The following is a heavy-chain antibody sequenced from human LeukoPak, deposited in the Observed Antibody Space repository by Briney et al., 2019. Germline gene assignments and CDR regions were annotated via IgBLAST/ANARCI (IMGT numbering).Heavy chain of an antibody. V-gene: IGHV3-53*01. J-gene: IGHJ4*02. Sequence: PGGSLRLSCAASEFTVSSNYMSWVRQAPGKGLEWVSVIYSGGSTYYADSVKGRFTISRDNSKNTVYLQMNSLRAEDTAVYYCARALVATGSYYFDFWGQGTLVTVSS. CDR1: EFTVSSNY. D-gene: IGHD1-1*01. CDR2: IYSGGST. CDR3: ARALVATGSYYFDF.